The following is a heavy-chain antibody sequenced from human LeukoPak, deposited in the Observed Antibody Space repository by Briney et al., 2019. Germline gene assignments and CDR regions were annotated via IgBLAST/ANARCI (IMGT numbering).Heavy chain of an antibody. CDR3: ARDDDFWSGYSNGGFDY. D-gene: IGHD3-3*01. J-gene: IGHJ4*02. CDR2: ISSSGSYT. CDR1: GFIFSDYY. V-gene: IGHV3-11*06. Sequence: PGGSLRLSCAASGFIFSDYYMSWIRQAPGKGLEWVSYISSSGSYTNYADSVKGRFTISRDNAKNSLYLQMNSLRAEDTAVYYCARDDDFWSGYSNGGFDYWGQGTLVTVSS.